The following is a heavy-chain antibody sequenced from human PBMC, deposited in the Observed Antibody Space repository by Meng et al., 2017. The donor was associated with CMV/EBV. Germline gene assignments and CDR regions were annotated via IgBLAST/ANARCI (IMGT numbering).Heavy chain of an antibody. J-gene: IGHJ4*02. V-gene: IGHV3-30*02. CDR1: GFTFSSSN. Sequence: GESLKISCTASGFTFSSSNMHWVRQAPGKGLEWVAFIRYDGSNKYYADSVKGRFTISRDNSKNTLFLQMNSLRAEGTAMYYCATYWSADYWGQGTLVTVSS. CDR2: IRYDGSNK. CDR3: ATYWSADY. D-gene: IGHD1-1*01.